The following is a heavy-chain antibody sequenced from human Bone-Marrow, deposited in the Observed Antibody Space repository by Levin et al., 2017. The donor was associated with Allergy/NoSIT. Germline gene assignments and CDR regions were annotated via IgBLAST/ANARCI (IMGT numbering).Heavy chain of an antibody. CDR1: TDSINNYY. V-gene: IGHV4-59*08. Sequence: PSETLSLICSVSTDSINNYYWTWIRQPPGKVLEWIGDVYYTGTTNYKSSLKSRVSISIDTSKKQFSLKLTSVTAADTAVYFCARRRGLGLLDYWGQGTLVTVSS. CDR2: VYYTGTT. D-gene: IGHD3-10*01. J-gene: IGHJ4*02. CDR3: ARRRGLGLLDY.